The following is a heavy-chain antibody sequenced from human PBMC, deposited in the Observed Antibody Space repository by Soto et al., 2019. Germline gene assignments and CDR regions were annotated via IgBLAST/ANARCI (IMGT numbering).Heavy chain of an antibody. D-gene: IGHD3-10*01. Sequence: GASVKVSCKASGYTFTRYAMHWVRQAPGQRLEWMGWINAGNGNTKYSQKFQGRVTITRDTSASTAYMELSSLRSEDTAVYYCARTDDTMVRGVITFWGQGTLVTVSS. CDR3: ARTDDTMVRGVITF. CDR1: GYTFTRYA. V-gene: IGHV1-3*01. J-gene: IGHJ4*02. CDR2: INAGNGNT.